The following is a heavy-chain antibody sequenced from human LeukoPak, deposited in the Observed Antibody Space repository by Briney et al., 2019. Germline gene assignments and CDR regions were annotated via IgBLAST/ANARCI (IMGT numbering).Heavy chain of an antibody. Sequence: SETLSLTCAVYGGSFSGYYWSWIRQPPGKGLEWIGEINHSGSTNYNPSPKSRVTISVDTSKNQFSLKLSSVTAADTAVYYCARDKGEYYDSSGYLDYWGQGALVTVSS. V-gene: IGHV4-34*01. CDR1: GGSFSGYY. CDR2: INHSGST. D-gene: IGHD3-22*01. J-gene: IGHJ4*02. CDR3: ARDKGEYYDSSGYLDY.